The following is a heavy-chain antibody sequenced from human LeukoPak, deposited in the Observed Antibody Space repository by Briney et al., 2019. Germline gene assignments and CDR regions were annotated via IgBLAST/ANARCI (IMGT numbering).Heavy chain of an antibody. D-gene: IGHD2-2*02. V-gene: IGHV4-39*01. CDR1: GGSISSSSYY. CDR2: IYYSGRT. CDR3: ARQIRYTYDPNWFHP. J-gene: IGHJ5*02. Sequence: SETLSLTCTVSGGSISSSSYYWGWIRQPPGKGLEWIGSIYYSGRTYYNPSLKSRVTISVDTSKNQFSLSLSSVTAADTAVYYCARQIRYTYDPNWFHPWGQGTLVTVSS.